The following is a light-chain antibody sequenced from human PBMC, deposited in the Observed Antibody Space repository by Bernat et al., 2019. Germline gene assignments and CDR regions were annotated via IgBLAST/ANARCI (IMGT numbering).Light chain of an antibody. CDR2: KIS. Sequence: EIVMTQTPLFLSATPGEPASISCRSSQSLVAGDGNTYLSWLQQRPGQPPRLLIYKISNRFSGVPDRFSGSGSGTDFTLKISRVEAEDVGFYYCMQATQFPYTFGQGTKLEIK. CDR3: MQATQFPYT. CDR1: QSLVAGDGNTY. J-gene: IGKJ2*01. V-gene: IGKV2-24*01.